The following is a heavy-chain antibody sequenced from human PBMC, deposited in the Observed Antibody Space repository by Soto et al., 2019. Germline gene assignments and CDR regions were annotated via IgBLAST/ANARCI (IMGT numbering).Heavy chain of an antibody. CDR3: ARGPGFLATIFDY. D-gene: IGHD5-12*01. V-gene: IGHV3-23*01. CDR1: GFIFSNYA. CDR2: VSGSGSTT. Sequence: GGSLRLSCAASGFIFSNYATSWVRQAPGKGLEWVSSVSGSGSTTYYADSVKGRFTIARDNSKNTLSLQMNSLRAEDTAVYYCARGPGFLATIFDYWGQGTLVTVSS. J-gene: IGHJ4*02.